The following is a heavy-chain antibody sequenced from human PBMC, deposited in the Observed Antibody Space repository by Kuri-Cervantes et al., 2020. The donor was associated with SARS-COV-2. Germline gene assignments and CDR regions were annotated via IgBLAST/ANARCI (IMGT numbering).Heavy chain of an antibody. V-gene: IGHV3-30-3*01. J-gene: IGHJ4*02. CDR2: ISYDGSNK. CDR1: GFTFSSYA. Sequence: GGSLRLSCAASGFTFSSYAMHWVRQAPGKGLEWVAVISYDGSNKYYADSVKGRFTISRDNSKNTLYPQMNSLRAEDTAVYYCARTDFWSGYYFDYWGQGTLVTVSS. D-gene: IGHD3-3*01. CDR3: ARTDFWSGYYFDY.